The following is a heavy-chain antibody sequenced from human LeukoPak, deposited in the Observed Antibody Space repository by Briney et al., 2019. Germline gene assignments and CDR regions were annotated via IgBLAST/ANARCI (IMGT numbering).Heavy chain of an antibody. J-gene: IGHJ4*02. CDR3: LRDRSGSWTFDY. D-gene: IGHD1-26*01. CDR2: ISSNGNSH. V-gene: IGHV3-30*03. CDR1: GFTFTAYH. Sequence: GGSLRLSCAASGFTFTAYHMHWVRQTPDKTLEWVALISSNGNSHFFADSVEGRFTISSDSSKNTVYLQMNGLRPEDTAVYYCLRDRSGSWTFDYWGQGTLVTVSS.